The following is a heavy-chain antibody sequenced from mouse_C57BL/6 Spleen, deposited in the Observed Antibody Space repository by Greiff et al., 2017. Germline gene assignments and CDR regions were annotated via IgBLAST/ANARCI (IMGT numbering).Heavy chain of an antibody. V-gene: IGHV8-8*01. CDR2: IWWDDDK. Sequence: QVTLKVSGPGILQPSQTLSLTCSFSGFSLSTFGMGVGWIRQPSGKGLEWLAHIWWDDDKYYNPALKSRLTISKDTSKNQGFLKIAKVDTADTATYYCARIARRDGSSYEDAMDYWGQGTSVTVSS. J-gene: IGHJ4*01. CDR1: GFSLSTFGMG. CDR3: ARIARRDGSSYEDAMDY. D-gene: IGHD1-1*01.